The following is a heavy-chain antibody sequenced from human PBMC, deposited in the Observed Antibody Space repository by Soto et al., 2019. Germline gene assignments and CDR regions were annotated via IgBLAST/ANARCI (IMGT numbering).Heavy chain of an antibody. V-gene: IGHV4-59*01. J-gene: IGHJ6*03. CDR3: ASSMVRGVTDMDYYYYYMDV. CDR1: GGSISSYY. Sequence: SETLSLTCTVSGGSISSYYWSWIRQPPGKGLEWIGYIYYSGSTNYNPSLKSRVTISVDTSKNQFSLKLSSVTAADTAVYYCASSMVRGVTDMDYYYYYMDVWGKGTTVTVSS. D-gene: IGHD3-10*01. CDR2: IYYSGST.